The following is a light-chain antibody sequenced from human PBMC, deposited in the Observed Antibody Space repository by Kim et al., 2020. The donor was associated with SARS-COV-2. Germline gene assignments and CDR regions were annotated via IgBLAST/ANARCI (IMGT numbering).Light chain of an antibody. CDR2: DVT. J-gene: IGLJ3*02. V-gene: IGLV2-14*03. CDR1: SNDIGGYNY. Sequence: GQSITMSCTGTSNDIGGYNYVSWYQHHPGKAPKLIITDVTKRPSGVSNRFSGSKSGNTASLTISGLQTEDEADYYCCSFTSSSTLVFGGGTQLTVL. CDR3: CSFTSSSTLV.